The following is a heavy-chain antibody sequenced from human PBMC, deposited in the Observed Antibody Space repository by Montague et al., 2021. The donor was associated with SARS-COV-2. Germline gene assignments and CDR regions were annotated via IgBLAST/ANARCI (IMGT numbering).Heavy chain of an antibody. D-gene: IGHD1-26*01. CDR2: VFYRGXT. V-gene: IGHV4-39*01. J-gene: IGHJ4*01. Sequence: SETLSLTCTVAGDSIGSLHYDWGWIRQSPGKGLEWIGNVFYRGXTXYXXXXRXRVTISVDTSKNQFALRLRSVTATDTAIYYCARRAGVVGDTRFDYWGRGILVPVSS. CDR1: GDSIGSLHYD. CDR3: ARRAGVVGDTRFDY.